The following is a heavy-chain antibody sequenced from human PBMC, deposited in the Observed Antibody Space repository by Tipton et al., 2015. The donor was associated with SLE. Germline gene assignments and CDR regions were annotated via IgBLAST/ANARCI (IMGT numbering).Heavy chain of an antibody. J-gene: IGHJ4*02. CDR3: VSGACDFRPFDY. Sequence: GSLRLSCAASGFIFSDHYMDWVRQAPGKGLEWVGRTRNKVNSHTTEYAASVKGRFTISRNDSENSLYLQMNSLKTEAAAVYYCVSGACDFRPFDYWGRGILVTVSS. V-gene: IGHV3-72*01. CDR2: TRNKVNSHTT. D-gene: IGHD3-3*01. CDR1: GFIFSDHY.